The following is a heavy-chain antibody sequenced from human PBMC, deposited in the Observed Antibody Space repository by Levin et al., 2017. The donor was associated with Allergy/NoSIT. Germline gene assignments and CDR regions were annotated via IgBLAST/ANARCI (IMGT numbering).Heavy chain of an antibody. J-gene: IGHJ4*02. V-gene: IGHV4-34*01. Sequence: SETLSLTCAVYGGSFSNYYWSWIRQAPGKGLEWIGEINHSGSTNYNPSLKSRVTIAVDTSKNHFSLKLNSVTAADTAVYYCARGNPVDYYDRSGFYYPFDHWGQGTLVTVSS. CDR1: GGSFSNYY. CDR3: ARGNPVDYYDRSGFYYPFDH. D-gene: IGHD3-22*01. CDR2: INHSGST.